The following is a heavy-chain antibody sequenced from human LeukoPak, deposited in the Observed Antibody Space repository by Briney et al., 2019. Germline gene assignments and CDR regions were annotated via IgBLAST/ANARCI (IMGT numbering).Heavy chain of an antibody. V-gene: IGHV3-23*01. J-gene: IGHJ4*02. CDR3: AKDLRPQTTMMWNFDS. Sequence: GGSLSLSCEASGFTFSSFAMSWVRQAPGRGLEWVSTLSSGGGSSYYADSVKGRFTISRDNSKNTLSLQMDSLRAGDTAIYYCAKDLRPQTTMMWNFDSWGQGTLVAVSS. CDR1: GFTFSSFA. D-gene: IGHD3-22*01. CDR2: LSSGGGSS.